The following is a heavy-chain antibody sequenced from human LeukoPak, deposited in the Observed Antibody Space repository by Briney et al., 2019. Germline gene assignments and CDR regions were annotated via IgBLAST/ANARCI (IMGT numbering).Heavy chain of an antibody. Sequence: SKTLSLTCAVYGGSFSGYYWSWIRQPPGKGLEWIGEINHSGSTNYNPSLKSRVTISVDTSKNQFSLKLSSVTAADTAVYYCASAAWKDKGQYYYDSSGYYYGHDYWGQGTLVTVSS. CDR1: GGSFSGYY. CDR2: INHSGST. CDR3: ASAAWKDKGQYYYDSSGYYYGHDY. V-gene: IGHV4-34*01. J-gene: IGHJ4*02. D-gene: IGHD3-22*01.